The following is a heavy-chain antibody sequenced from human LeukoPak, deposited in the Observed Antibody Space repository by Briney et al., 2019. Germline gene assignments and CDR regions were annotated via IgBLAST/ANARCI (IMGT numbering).Heavy chain of an antibody. CDR3: ARPFPYYYDSSGYHNNT. V-gene: IGHV4-38-2*01. CDR2: IYHSGST. D-gene: IGHD3-22*01. J-gene: IGHJ4*02. Sequence: SETLSLTCAVSGYSISSGYYWGWIRQPPGKGLEWIGSIYHSGSTYYNPSLKSRVTISVDTSKNQFSLKLSSVTAADTAVHYCARPFPYYYDSSGYHNNTWGQGTLVTVSS. CDR1: GYSISSGYY.